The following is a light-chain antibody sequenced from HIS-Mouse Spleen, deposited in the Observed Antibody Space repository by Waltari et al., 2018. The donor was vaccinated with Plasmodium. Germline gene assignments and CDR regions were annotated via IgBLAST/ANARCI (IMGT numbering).Light chain of an antibody. CDR1: SSNIGAGYD. Sequence: QSVLTQPPSVSGAPGQRVTIPCTGSSSNIGAGYDVHWYQQLPGTAPNLLIYGTSDRPSGVPDRFSASKSGTSASLAITGLHAEDEADYYCQSYDSSLSGYVFGTGTKVTVL. J-gene: IGLJ1*01. V-gene: IGLV1-40*01. CDR3: QSYDSSLSGYV. CDR2: GTS.